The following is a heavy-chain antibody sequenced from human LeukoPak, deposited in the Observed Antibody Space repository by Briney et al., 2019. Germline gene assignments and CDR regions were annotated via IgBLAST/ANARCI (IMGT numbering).Heavy chain of an antibody. Sequence: GGSLRLSCAASGFTFSSFTMNWVRQAPGKGLEWVSSISSSSSYIYSADSVKGRFTISRDNARNSLYLRMNSLRAEDTAVYYCAREASDWNYYYYLDVWGKGTTVTISS. J-gene: IGHJ6*03. CDR1: GFTFSSFT. D-gene: IGHD6-19*01. V-gene: IGHV3-21*01. CDR2: ISSSSSYI. CDR3: AREASDWNYYYYLDV.